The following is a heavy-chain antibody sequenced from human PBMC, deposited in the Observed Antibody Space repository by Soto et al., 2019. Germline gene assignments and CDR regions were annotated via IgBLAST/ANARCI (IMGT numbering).Heavy chain of an antibody. CDR3: ARARGIYYYYGMDV. D-gene: IGHD2-21*01. J-gene: IGHJ6*02. Sequence: QVQLVESGGGVVQPGRSLRLSCAASGFTFSSYDMHWVRQAPGKGLEWVAVISYDGSNKYYADSVKGRVTISRDNSKNTLYLQMNSLRAEDTAVYYCARARGIYYYYGMDVWGQGTTGTVSS. CDR2: ISYDGSNK. CDR1: GFTFSSYD. V-gene: IGHV3-30-3*01.